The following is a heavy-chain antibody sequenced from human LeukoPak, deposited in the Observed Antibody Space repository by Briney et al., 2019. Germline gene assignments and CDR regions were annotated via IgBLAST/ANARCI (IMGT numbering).Heavy chain of an antibody. D-gene: IGHD3-3*02. J-gene: IGHJ5*02. CDR3: ARDRIFGVVIRSHWFDP. CDR1: GFTFSSYW. CDR2: INSDGSST. Sequence: GGSLRLSCAASGFTFSSYWMHWVRQAPGKGLVWVSRINSDGSSTSYADSVKGRFTISRDNAKNTLYLQMNSLRAEDTAVYYCARDRIFGVVIRSHWFDPWGQGTLVTVSS. V-gene: IGHV3-74*01.